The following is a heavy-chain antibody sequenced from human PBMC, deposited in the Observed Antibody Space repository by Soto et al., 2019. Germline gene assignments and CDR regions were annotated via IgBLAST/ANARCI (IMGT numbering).Heavy chain of an antibody. J-gene: IGHJ4*02. Sequence: VQLLESGGGLVQPGGSLRLSCAASGFTFSGYYMTWIRQAPGGGLEWVSKISGSGATIYYADSVKGRFTVSRDNAKNSLYLQMDSLRAEDTAVYYCAADPYYYASAYWGQGTLVTVSS. V-gene: IGHV3-11*01. CDR3: AADPYYYASAY. CDR2: ISGSGATI. CDR1: GFTFSGYY. D-gene: IGHD3-10*01.